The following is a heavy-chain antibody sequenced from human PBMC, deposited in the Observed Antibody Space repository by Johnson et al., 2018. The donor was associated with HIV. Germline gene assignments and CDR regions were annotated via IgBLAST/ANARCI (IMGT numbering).Heavy chain of an antibody. D-gene: IGHD6-13*01. V-gene: IGHV3-66*02. CDR2: IYSGGST. CDR1: GFTVSSNY. J-gene: IGHJ3*02. Sequence: VQLVESGGGLVQPGGYLRLSCAASGFTVSSNYMSWVRQGPGKGLEWVSVIYSGGSTYSAASGKGRFTISRDNSKNTLYLQMNSLRAEDTAVYHWSRDLSEGGSWYRDVFDIWGQGTVVTVSS. CDR3: SRDLSEGGSWYRDVFDI.